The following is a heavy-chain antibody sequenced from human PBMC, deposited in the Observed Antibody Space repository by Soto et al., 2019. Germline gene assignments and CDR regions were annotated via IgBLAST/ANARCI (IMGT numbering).Heavy chain of an antibody. CDR1: GGSFSGYY. CDR3: AREFFWRSSSSPTYYYYLDV. D-gene: IGHD6-6*01. V-gene: IGHV4-34*01. CDR2: INHSGST. J-gene: IGHJ6*03. Sequence: PSETLSLTCAVYGGSFSGYYWSWIRQPPGKGLEWIGEINHSGSTNYNPSLKSRVTISVSTSKKQFSLRLTSVTAADTAVYYCAREFFWRSSSSPTYYYYLDVWGKGTTVTVSS.